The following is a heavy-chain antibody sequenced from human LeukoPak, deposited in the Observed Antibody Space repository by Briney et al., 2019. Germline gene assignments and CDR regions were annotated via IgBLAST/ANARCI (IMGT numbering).Heavy chain of an antibody. CDR1: GFRFSYHG. D-gene: IGHD7-27*01. CDR2: VSPPGGGT. CDR3: ARDLAWGAFDY. J-gene: IGHJ4*02. V-gene: IGHV3-23*01. Sequence: PGGSLRLSCVASGFRFSYHGMNWVRLAPGKGLEWVSGVSPPGGGTYYADSVKGRFTISRDDSRNTLSLQMNSLRVEDTAVYYCARDLAWGAFDYWGQGILVAVSS.